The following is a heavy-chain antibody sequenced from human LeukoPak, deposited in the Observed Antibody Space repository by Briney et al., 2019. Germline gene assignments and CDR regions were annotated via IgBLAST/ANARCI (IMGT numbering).Heavy chain of an antibody. CDR1: GGSISSDGYS. Sequence: SQTLSLTCAVSGGSISSDGYSWSWIRRPPGKGLEWIGYIYHSGSTYYNPSLKSRVTISVDKSKNQFSLKLSSVTAADTAVYYRARIHRYCSGGACYVLDNWGQGTLVAVSS. CDR2: IYHSGST. CDR3: ARIHRYCSGGACYVLDN. J-gene: IGHJ4*02. D-gene: IGHD2-15*01. V-gene: IGHV4-30-2*01.